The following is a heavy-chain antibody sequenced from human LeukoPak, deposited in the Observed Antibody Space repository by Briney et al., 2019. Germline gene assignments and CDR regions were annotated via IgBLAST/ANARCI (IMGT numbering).Heavy chain of an antibody. J-gene: IGHJ4*02. CDR2: IYYSGST. V-gene: IGHV4-59*12. D-gene: IGHD3-22*01. Sequence: SETLSLTCTVSGVSISSYYWSWIRQPPGKGLEWIGYIYYSGSTNYNPSLKSRVTISVDKSKNQFSLKLSSVTAADTAVYYCARSYDSGGYLFDFWGQGTLATVSS. CDR1: GVSISSYY. CDR3: ARSYDSGGYLFDF.